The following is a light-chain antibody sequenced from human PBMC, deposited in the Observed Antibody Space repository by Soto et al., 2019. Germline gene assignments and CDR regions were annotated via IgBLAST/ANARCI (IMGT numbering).Light chain of an antibody. V-gene: IGKV1-5*03. J-gene: IGKJ1*01. CDR1: QSIGSW. CDR2: QTS. CDR3: KQCNNYST. Sequence: DIQLTQSPSILSASVGDRVSITCRGSQSIGSWLAWYQQKPGKAPNLLIFQTSNLESGVPSRFSGSGFGTEFTLTISSLQPDDFATYYCKQCNNYSTFGQGTKVETK.